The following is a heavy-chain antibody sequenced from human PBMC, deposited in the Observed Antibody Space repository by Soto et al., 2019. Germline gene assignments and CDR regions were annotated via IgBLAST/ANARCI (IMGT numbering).Heavy chain of an antibody. J-gene: IGHJ4*02. V-gene: IGHV1-69*04. CDR2: IIPILGIA. D-gene: IGHD5-12*01. CDR1: GGAFSSYT. Sequence: SAEASCKASGGAFSSYTMRWVRQAPGQGLEWMGRIIPILGIANYAQKFQGRVTITADKSTSTAYMELSSLRSEDTAVYYCARDNGNSGYAHLDYWGQGTLDTGSS. CDR3: ARDNGNSGYAHLDY.